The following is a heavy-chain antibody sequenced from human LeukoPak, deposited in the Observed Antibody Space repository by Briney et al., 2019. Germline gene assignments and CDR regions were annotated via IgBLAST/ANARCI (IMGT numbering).Heavy chain of an antibody. V-gene: IGHV1-24*01. CDR2: FDPEDGET. CDR1: GYTLTELS. J-gene: IGHJ6*03. Sequence: ASVKVSCKVSGYTLTELSMHWVRQAPGKGLEWMGGFDPEDGETIYAQKFQGRVTMTRDTSISTAYMELSRLRSDDTAVYYCASWEAAAGPSYYYYYMDVWGKGTTVTVSS. D-gene: IGHD6-13*01. CDR3: ASWEAAAGPSYYYYYMDV.